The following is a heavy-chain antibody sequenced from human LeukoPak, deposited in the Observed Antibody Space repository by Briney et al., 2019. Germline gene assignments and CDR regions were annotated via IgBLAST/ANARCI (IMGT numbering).Heavy chain of an antibody. CDR2: IYYSGNT. CDR3: ARFGLGSSGQVGEDYYFDY. J-gene: IGHJ4*02. Sequence: SETLSLTCSGSGVSISSISYDWGGPRQRPGKGLELIGSIYYSGNTYYNPALKSIVTVSSDTSKNQVFLKLSSVTAAETAVYYCARFGLGSSGQVGEDYYFDYWGQGTLVTVSS. D-gene: IGHD3-22*01. CDR1: GVSISSISYD. V-gene: IGHV4-39*01.